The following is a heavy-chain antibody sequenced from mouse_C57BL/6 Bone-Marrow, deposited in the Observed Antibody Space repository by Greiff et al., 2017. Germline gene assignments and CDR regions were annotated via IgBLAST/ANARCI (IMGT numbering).Heavy chain of an antibody. CDR2: IDPENGDT. CDR3: TTIYYGNYGAMDD. J-gene: IGHJ4*01. Sequence: EVKLVESGAELVRPGASVKLSCTASGFNIKDDYMHWVKQRPEQGLEWIGWIDPENGDTEYASKFQGKATITADTSSNTAYLQLSSLTSEDTAVYYCTTIYYGNYGAMDDWGQGTSVTVSS. D-gene: IGHD2-1*01. V-gene: IGHV14-4*01. CDR1: GFNIKDDY.